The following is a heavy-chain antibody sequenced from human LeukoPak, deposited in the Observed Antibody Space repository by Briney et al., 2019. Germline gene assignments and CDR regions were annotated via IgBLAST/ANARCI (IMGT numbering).Heavy chain of an antibody. D-gene: IGHD2-15*01. CDR3: ARVGGSWAATQALDYYYYYMDV. CDR1: GGTFSSYA. V-gene: IGHV1-69*04. Sequence: GASVKVSCKASGGTFSSYAISWVRQAPGQGLEWMGRIIPILGIANYAQKFQGRVTITADESTSTAYMELSSLRSEDTAVYYCARVGGSWAATQALDYYYYYMDVWGKGTTVTVSS. CDR2: IIPILGIA. J-gene: IGHJ6*03.